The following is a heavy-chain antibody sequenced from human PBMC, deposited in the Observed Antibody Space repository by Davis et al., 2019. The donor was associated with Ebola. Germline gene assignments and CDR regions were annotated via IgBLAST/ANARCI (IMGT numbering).Heavy chain of an antibody. D-gene: IGHD1-26*01. J-gene: IGHJ5*02. CDR3: ARDVWERWFDP. V-gene: IGHV3-23*01. CDR1: GFTFSSYA. Sequence: GESLKISCAASGFTFSSYAMSWVRQAPGKGLEWVSAISGSGGSTYYADSVKGRFTISRDNSKNTLYLQMNSLGAEDTAVYYCARDVWERWFDPWGQGTLVTVSS. CDR2: ISGSGGST.